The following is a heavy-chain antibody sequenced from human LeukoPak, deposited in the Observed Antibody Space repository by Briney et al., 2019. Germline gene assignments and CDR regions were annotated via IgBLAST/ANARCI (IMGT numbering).Heavy chain of an antibody. D-gene: IGHD1-1*01. CDR1: GYTFTTYV. CDR2: INAGNGNT. Sequence: ASVKVSRKASGYTFTTYVIHWVRQAPGQRLEWMGWINAGNGNTKYSQNFQGRVTITRDTSATTAYMELSSLRSEDTAVYYCVRHERDFDYWGQGTLVTVSS. CDR3: VRHERDFDY. V-gene: IGHV1-3*01. J-gene: IGHJ4*02.